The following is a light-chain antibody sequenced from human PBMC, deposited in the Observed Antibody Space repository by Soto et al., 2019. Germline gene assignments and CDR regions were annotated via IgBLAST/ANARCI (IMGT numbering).Light chain of an antibody. CDR3: HQNDTVPFT. CDR1: QDITNY. CDR2: DAS. V-gene: IGKV1-33*01. Sequence: DIQMTQSPSSLSASVGDRVTIICQASQDITNYLNWYQQKPGKAPKLLIYDASNLETGVPSRFSGSGSGTHFSFTISSLQPEDIATYYCHQNDTVPFTFGQGTRLEMK. J-gene: IGKJ5*01.